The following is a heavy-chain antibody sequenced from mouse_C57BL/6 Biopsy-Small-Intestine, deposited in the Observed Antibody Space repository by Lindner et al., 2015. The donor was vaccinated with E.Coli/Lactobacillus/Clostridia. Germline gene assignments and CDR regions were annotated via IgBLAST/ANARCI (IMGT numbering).Heavy chain of an antibody. J-gene: IGHJ4*01. D-gene: IGHD2-4*01. CDR2: FNPDNGDT. V-gene: IGHV1-53*01. CDR3: ARARRYFDWTGYPIDHFDY. CDR1: GYTFSGYR. Sequence: SVKVSCKASGYTFSGYRLHWVRQAPGQGLEWMGWFNPDNGDTDYAQTFQGRVTMTGDTSITSAYMELSSLRSDDTAVYYCARARRYFDWTGYPIDHFDYWGQGTLVTVSS.